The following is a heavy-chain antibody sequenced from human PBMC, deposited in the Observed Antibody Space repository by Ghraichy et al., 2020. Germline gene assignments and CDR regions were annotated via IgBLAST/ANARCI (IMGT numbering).Heavy chain of an antibody. V-gene: IGHV3-53*01. CDR3: ARATRGWFDP. D-gene: IGHD2-2*01. CDR1: GFTVSSNY. Sequence: GDSLNISCAASGFTVSSNYMSWVRQAPGMGLEWVSVIYSGDKIYYADSVKGRFTISRDNSKNTLYLQMNSLTAEDTAVYYCARATRGWFDPWGQGTLVTVSS. J-gene: IGHJ5*02. CDR2: IYSGDKI.